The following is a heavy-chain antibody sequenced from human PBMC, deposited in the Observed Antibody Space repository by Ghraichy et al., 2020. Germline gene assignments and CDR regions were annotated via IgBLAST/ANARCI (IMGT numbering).Heavy chain of an antibody. CDR1: GGSFSGYY. V-gene: IGHV4-34*01. CDR3: AGAAAVVLFDY. Sequence: SETLSLTCAVYGGSFSGYYWSWIRQPPGKGLEWIGEINHSGSTNYNPSLKSRVTISVDTSKNQFSLKLSSVTAADTAVYYCAGAAAVVLFDYWGQGTLVTVSS. D-gene: IGHD6-13*01. J-gene: IGHJ4*02. CDR2: INHSGST.